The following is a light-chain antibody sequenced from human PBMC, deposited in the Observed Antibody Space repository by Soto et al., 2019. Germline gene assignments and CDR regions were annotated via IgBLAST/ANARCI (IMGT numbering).Light chain of an antibody. V-gene: IGLV2-14*01. J-gene: IGLJ1*01. CDR3: SSYTSSSTLENV. Sequence: QSALTQTASVSGSPGQSITISCTGTSSDVGGYNYVSWYQQHPVKAPKLMIYEVSNRPSGVSNRFSGSKSGNTASLTISGLQAEDEADYYCSSYTSSSTLENVFGTGTQLTVL. CDR1: SSDVGGYNY. CDR2: EVS.